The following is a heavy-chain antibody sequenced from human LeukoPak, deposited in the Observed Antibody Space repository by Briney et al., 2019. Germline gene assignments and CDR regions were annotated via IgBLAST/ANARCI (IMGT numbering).Heavy chain of an antibody. J-gene: IGHJ4*02. Sequence: PGGSLRLTCAASGFSVTSCAMSWVRQAPGKGLEWVSTISNSGYNTWYADSVKGRFTISRDNSQNTLYLQMSGLRAEDTALYYCARHDGSSFIYYIDHSGQGALVTVSS. CDR1: GFSVTSCA. CDR2: ISNSGYNT. D-gene: IGHD1-26*01. V-gene: IGHV3-23*01. CDR3: ARHDGSSFIYYIDH.